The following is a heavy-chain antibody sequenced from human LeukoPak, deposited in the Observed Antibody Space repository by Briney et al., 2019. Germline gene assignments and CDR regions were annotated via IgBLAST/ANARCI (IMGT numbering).Heavy chain of an antibody. Sequence: PSQTLSLTCTVSGGSISSGGYYWSWIRQHPGEGLEWIGYIYYSGSTYYNPSLKSRVTISVDTSKNQFSLKLSSVTAADTAVYYCARLGMVYADYWGQGTLVTVSS. V-gene: IGHV4-31*03. CDR3: ARLGMVYADY. CDR1: GGSISSGGYY. CDR2: IYYSGST. D-gene: IGHD2-8*01. J-gene: IGHJ4*02.